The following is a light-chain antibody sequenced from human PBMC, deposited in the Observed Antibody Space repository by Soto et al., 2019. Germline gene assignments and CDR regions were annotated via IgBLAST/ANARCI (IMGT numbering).Light chain of an antibody. Sequence: EIVLTQSPGTLSLSPGERATLSCRASQSVSSSYLAWYQQKPGQAPRLLIYGASSRATGIPDRFSGSWSGTDFTLTISRLEPEDFAVYYCQQYGSSPGGTFGQGTKVDIK. V-gene: IGKV3-20*01. CDR1: QSVSSSY. J-gene: IGKJ1*01. CDR3: QQYGSSPGGT. CDR2: GAS.